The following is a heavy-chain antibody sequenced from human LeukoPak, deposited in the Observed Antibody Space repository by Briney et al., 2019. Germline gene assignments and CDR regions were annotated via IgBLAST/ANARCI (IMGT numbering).Heavy chain of an antibody. Sequence: PGGSLRLSCAASGFTVSSNYMSWVRQAPGKGLEWVSVIYSGGSTYYADSVEGRFTISRDNSKNTLYLQMNSLRAEDAAVYDCARGPSIAPRQGIDYWGQGTLVTVSS. CDR1: GFTVSSNY. CDR2: IYSGGST. CDR3: ARGPSIAPRQGIDY. V-gene: IGHV3-66*01. D-gene: IGHD6-6*01. J-gene: IGHJ4*02.